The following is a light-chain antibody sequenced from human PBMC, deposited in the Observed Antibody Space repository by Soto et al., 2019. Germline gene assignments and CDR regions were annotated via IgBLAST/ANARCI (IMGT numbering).Light chain of an antibody. CDR3: QQANSFPLT. CDR2: TAS. CDR1: QAISSL. J-gene: IGKJ4*01. V-gene: IGKV1-12*01. Sequence: DIQMTQSPSSLSASVGDRVTITCRASQAISSLLAWYQQKPGKAPNLLIHTASSLQSGVPSRFSGSGSDTDFSLTISSLQPEDFATSYCQQANSFPLTFGGGTKVELK.